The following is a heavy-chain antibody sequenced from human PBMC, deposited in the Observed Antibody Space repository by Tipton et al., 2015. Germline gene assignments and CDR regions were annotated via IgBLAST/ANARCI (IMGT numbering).Heavy chain of an antibody. J-gene: IGHJ6*02. CDR3: TRDFSIKGMDV. D-gene: IGHD3-3*01. CDR2: VYTTGST. Sequence: TLSLTCTVSGVSIVDFYWSWIRQPAGKGLEWIGRVYTTGSTNYNPSLKSRVTMSVETSKNQFSLILSSVIAADTAVYYCTRDFSIKGMDVWGQGTTVTVSS. V-gene: IGHV4-4*07. CDR1: GVSIVDFY.